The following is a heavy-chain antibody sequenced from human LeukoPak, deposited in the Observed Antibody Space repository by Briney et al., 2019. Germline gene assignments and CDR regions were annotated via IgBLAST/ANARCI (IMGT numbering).Heavy chain of an antibody. CDR2: ISGSGSST. J-gene: IGHJ4*02. CDR1: GFTFGSYA. D-gene: IGHD1-1*01. Sequence: GGSLRLSCAASGFTFGSYAMSWVRQAPEKGLEWVSTISGSGSSTYYADSVEGRFTISRDNSKNTLYLQMNSLRAEDTAVYYCAKDPTRFASYLDNWGQGTLVTVSS. V-gene: IGHV3-23*01. CDR3: AKDPTRFASYLDN.